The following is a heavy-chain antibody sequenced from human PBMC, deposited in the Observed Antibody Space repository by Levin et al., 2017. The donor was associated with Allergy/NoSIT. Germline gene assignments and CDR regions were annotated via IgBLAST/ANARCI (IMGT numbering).Heavy chain of an antibody. CDR3: TRLDY. Sequence: GESLKISCAASGFRFSTYVFHWVRQAPGKGLEWVAVMSDDGTTKFYADSVNGRFAISRDNSKNTVYLHMKSLRTDDSAVYYCTRLDYWGRGTLVAVSS. J-gene: IGHJ4*02. V-gene: IGHV3-30*09. CDR2: MSDDGTTK. D-gene: IGHD6-25*01. CDR1: GFRFSTYV.